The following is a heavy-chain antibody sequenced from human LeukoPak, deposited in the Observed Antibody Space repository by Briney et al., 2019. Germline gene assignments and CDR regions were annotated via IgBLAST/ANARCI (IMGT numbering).Heavy chain of an antibody. J-gene: IGHJ4*02. D-gene: IGHD3-10*01. CDR2: IYTSGTT. V-gene: IGHV4-4*07. CDR1: GDSISSYY. CDR3: ATGGREYGSGSYYKGGYDYFFDH. Sequence: SETLSLTCSVSGDSISSYYWNWIRQPAGKGLEWIGLIYTSGTTNYNPSLKSRVTMSLDTPKNQFSLKLTSATAADTAVYYCATGGREYGSGSYYKGGYDYFFDHWGQGTLVTVSS.